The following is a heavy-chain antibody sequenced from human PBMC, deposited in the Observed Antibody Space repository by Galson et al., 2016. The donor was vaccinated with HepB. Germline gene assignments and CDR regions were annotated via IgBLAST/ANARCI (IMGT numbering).Heavy chain of an antibody. CDR1: GGSISSSSYY. Sequence: SETLSLTCIVSGGSISSSSYYWGWTRQPPGKGLEWIGSIYYSGSTHYNPSLKSRVTISGDMSKNQFSLKLSSVIAADTAVYYCASHVSEYRSYGMDVWGQGTTVTVSS. V-gene: IGHV4-39*01. CDR3: ASHVSEYRSYGMDV. D-gene: IGHD2/OR15-2a*01. J-gene: IGHJ6*02. CDR2: IYYSGST.